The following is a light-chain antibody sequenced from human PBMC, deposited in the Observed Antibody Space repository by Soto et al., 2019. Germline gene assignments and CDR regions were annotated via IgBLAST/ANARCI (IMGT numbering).Light chain of an antibody. CDR1: SSNIGGTNY. V-gene: IGLV1-47*02. Sequence: QSVLTQPPSASGTPGQKVFISCSGSSSNIGGTNYAYWYQQLPGAAPKLLMHSNNLRPSGVPERISGSKFGTAASLAISGLRSEDEAVYYCVSYIDSSKTHWVFGGGTKLTVL. CDR3: VSYIDSSKTHWV. J-gene: IGLJ3*02. CDR2: SNN.